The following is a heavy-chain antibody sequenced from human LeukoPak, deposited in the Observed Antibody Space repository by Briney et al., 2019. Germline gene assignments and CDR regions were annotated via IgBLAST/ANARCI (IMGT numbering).Heavy chain of an antibody. D-gene: IGHD3-10*01. CDR3: ARGAVRGVIMYPPDY. J-gene: IGHJ4*02. V-gene: IGHV1-8*02. Sequence: ASVKVSCKASGYTFTGYYMHWVRQAPGQGLEWMGWMNPNSGNTGYAQKFQGRVTMTRNTSISTAYMELSSLRSEDTAVYYCARGAVRGVIMYPPDYWGQGTLVTVSS. CDR2: MNPNSGNT. CDR1: GYTFTGYY.